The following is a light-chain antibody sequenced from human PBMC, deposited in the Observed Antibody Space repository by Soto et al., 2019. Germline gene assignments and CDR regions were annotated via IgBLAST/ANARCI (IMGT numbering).Light chain of an antibody. CDR1: QSISGW. CDR2: KVS. CDR3: QQYKTYPWT. J-gene: IGKJ1*01. Sequence: DIQMTQSPSTLSASVGDRVTITCRASQSISGWLAWYQQKPGKAPNLLIHKVSTLEGGVPSRFSGSESGTEFILTISSLQPDVFATYYCQQYKTYPWTFGQGTKVEIK. V-gene: IGKV1-5*03.